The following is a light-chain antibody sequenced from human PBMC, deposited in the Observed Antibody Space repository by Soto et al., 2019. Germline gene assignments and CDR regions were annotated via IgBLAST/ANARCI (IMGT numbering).Light chain of an antibody. J-gene: IGLJ1*01. V-gene: IGLV2-14*01. CDR3: SSYTSSSTLNRV. Sequence: QSVLTQPASVSGSPGQSITISCTGTSSDVGGYNYVSWYQQHPGKAPKLMIYEVSNRPSGVSNRFSGSKSGNTASLTIYGLQAEDEADYYCSSYTSSSTLNRVFGTGTKLTVL. CDR1: SSDVGGYNY. CDR2: EVS.